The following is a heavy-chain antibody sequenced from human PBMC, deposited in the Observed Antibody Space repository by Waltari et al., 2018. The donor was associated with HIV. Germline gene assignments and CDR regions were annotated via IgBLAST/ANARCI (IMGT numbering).Heavy chain of an antibody. CDR1: ACTFRSYW. CDR2: ISSDGSTT. CDR3: ARENTMTYYDALDI. J-gene: IGHJ3*02. Sequence: EVQLVESGGGLVQPGGSLRLSCVASACTFRSYWMHWVRQAPGKGLLWVSCISSDGSTTNYADSVKGRLTISRDNAKNTLYLQMNSLRADDTAVYYCARENTMTYYDALDIWGQGTMVTVSS. D-gene: IGHD4-17*01. V-gene: IGHV3-74*01.